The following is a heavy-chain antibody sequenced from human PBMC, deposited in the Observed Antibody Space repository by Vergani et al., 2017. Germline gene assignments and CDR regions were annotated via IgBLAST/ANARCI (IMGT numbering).Heavy chain of an antibody. D-gene: IGHD6-19*01. CDR3: AKTRLGIAVAGTFDY. Sequence: QVQLVESGGGVVQPGRSLRLSCAASGFTFSSYGMHWVRQAPGKGLEWVAVISYDGSNKYYADSVKGRFTISRDNSKNTLYLQMNSLRAEDTAVYYCAKTRLGIAVAGTFDYWGQGTLVTVSS. CDR2: ISYDGSNK. J-gene: IGHJ4*02. CDR1: GFTFSSYG. V-gene: IGHV3-30*18.